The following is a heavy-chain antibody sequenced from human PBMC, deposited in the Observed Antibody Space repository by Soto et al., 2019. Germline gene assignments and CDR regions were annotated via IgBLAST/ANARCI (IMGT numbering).Heavy chain of an antibody. Sequence: GGSLRLSCAASGFTVSNNYMNWVRQAPGKGLEWVSVIYSGGDTYYADSVKGRFTISRDNSKNTLSLQMNSLRAEDTAIYYCATHPSSGYWGQGTLVTVSS. J-gene: IGHJ4*02. V-gene: IGHV3-66*01. CDR2: IYSGGDT. CDR3: ATHPSSGY. CDR1: GFTVSNNY. D-gene: IGHD6-25*01.